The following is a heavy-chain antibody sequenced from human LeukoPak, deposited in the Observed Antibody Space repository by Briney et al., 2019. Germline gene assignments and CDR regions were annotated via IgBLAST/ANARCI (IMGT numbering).Heavy chain of an antibody. CDR1: GYTFTNYG. CDR3: ALIPYCTTATRYYFDY. V-gene: IGHV1-18*01. J-gene: IGHJ4*02. Sequence: ASVKVSCKASGYTFTNYGISWVRQAPGQGLEWMGWISTYNGDTDYAQKLQGRVTMTADTSTSTTYMELRSLRSDDTAVYYCALIPYCTTATRYYFDYWGQGTLVTVSS. D-gene: IGHD2-8*01. CDR2: ISTYNGDT.